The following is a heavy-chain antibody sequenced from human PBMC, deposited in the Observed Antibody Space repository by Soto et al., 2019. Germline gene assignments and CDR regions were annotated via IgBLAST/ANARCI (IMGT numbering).Heavy chain of an antibody. CDR1: AFSLSASA. V-gene: IGHV3-73*01. J-gene: IGHJ4*01. D-gene: IGHD3-16*01. Sequence: PAGSLRLSCAAAAFSLSASAIHWVRQAPGKGLEWVGRIRDKANDYATRYSESVRGRFTISRGESKNTAYLQMNGLKSEDTAVYYCTTPDENVWGKYDYWG. CDR3: TTPDENVWGKYDY. CDR2: IRDKANDYAT.